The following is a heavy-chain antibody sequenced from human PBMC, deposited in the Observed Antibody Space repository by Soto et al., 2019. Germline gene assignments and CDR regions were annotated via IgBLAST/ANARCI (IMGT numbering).Heavy chain of an antibody. D-gene: IGHD3-22*01. CDR1: GDSISNYY. Sequence: PSETLSLTCTVSGDSISNYYWSWIRQAPGKGLEWIGFIYHSGNTNYNPSLKSRVTMSIDTSKSQFSLKLNSVTAADTAVYYCARCYYSWFDPWGQGTLVTVSS. V-gene: IGHV4-59*01. CDR2: IYHSGNT. CDR3: ARCYYSWFDP. J-gene: IGHJ5*02.